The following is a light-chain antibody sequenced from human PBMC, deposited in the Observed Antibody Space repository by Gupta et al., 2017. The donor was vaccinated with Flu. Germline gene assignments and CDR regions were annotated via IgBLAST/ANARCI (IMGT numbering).Light chain of an antibody. CDR3: QQYDTSPLT. J-gene: IGKJ4*01. CDR1: QSLSNNY. Sequence: ERATLSCRASQSLSNNYVAWYQQKPGQSPRLLIYGASSRATGIADWFGGSGSGTDFTLTISGLEAEDFAVYYCQQYDTSPLTFGGGTKVEIK. CDR2: GAS. V-gene: IGKV3-20*01.